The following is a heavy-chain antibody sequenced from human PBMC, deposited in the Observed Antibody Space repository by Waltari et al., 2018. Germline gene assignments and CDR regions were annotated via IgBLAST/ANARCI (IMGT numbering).Heavy chain of an antibody. Sequence: VQLVESGGALVQPGGSLRRSCEASGSTFSTYGMSWVRQTPGKGMEWVANIEQDGSEKPYVDSVKGRFTISRDNAMTSLFLQMNSLRAEDTGVYYCARGPIEYRKFYWFDPWGRGTLVTVSS. D-gene: IGHD2-2*01. CDR1: GSTFSTYG. V-gene: IGHV3-7*01. J-gene: IGHJ5*02. CDR3: ARGPIEYRKFYWFDP. CDR2: IEQDGSEK.